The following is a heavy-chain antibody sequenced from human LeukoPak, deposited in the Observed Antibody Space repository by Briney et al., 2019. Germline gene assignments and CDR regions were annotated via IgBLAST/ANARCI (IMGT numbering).Heavy chain of an antibody. CDR1: GFSFSSHW. Sequence: ASVKVSCKASGFSFSSHWMHWVRQAPGQGLEWLGLINPAGVVTAYAQKFQGRLTVTSDTSAGIIYMELRTLRSEDTAVYYCVRENKYDYKNFDYWGQGTLVTVPS. CDR2: INPAGVVT. V-gene: IGHV1-46*01. CDR3: VRENKYDYKNFDY. D-gene: IGHD3-16*01. J-gene: IGHJ4*02.